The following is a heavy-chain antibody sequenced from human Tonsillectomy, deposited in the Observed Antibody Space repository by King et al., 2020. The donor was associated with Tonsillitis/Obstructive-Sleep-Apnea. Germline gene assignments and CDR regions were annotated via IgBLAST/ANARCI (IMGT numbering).Heavy chain of an antibody. CDR3: ARGKGSCGSGVCIPTGFDY. V-gene: IGHV3-74*03. Sequence: DVQLVESGGGVVQPGGSLRLSCVASRFSFSSYWMHWVRQAPGKGLVWVSRINSDGTSTTYADSVKGRFNVSRDNDKSTLYLQMNSLGAEDTAVYFCARGKGSCGSGVCIPTGFDYWGQGILVAVSS. J-gene: IGHJ4*02. CDR1: RFSFSSYW. D-gene: IGHD2-8*01. CDR2: INSDGTST.